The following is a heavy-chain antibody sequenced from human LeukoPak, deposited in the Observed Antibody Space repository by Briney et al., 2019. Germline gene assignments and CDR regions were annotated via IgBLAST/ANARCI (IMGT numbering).Heavy chain of an antibody. CDR2: IYSSGST. CDR1: GGSIRGYC. CDR3: ARESSSSENDY. V-gene: IGHV4-59*01. J-gene: IGHJ4*02. Sequence: SETLSLTCNVSGGSIRGYCWSWIRQPPGKGLEWIGYIYSSGSTNYNPSLKSRVTMSVDTSKNQFSLKVSSVTAADTAVYYCARESSSSENDYWGQGTLVTVSS. D-gene: IGHD6-6*01.